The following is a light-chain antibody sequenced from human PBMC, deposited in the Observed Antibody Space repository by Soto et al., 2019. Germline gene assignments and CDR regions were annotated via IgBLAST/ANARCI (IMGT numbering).Light chain of an antibody. Sequence: EIVMTQSPATLSVSPGERATLSCRASQSVVTNLVWYQQKRGQSPRLLIYGASTRATGIPARFSGSGSGTEFPLTIGSLQSEDFAVYYCQQYNNWPQTFGQGTKVEIK. CDR3: QQYNNWPQT. CDR1: QSVVTN. J-gene: IGKJ1*01. V-gene: IGKV3-15*01. CDR2: GAS.